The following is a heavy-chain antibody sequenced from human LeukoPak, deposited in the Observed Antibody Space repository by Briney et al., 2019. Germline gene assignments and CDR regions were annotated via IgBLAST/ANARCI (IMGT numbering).Heavy chain of an antibody. CDR2: VSDSGGST. J-gene: IGHJ4*02. CDR1: GLTFSSYA. Sequence: GGPLRLSCAASGLTFSSYAMSWVRQAPGKGLDWVSTVSDSGGSTYYADSVKGRFTVSRDNSRDTLYLQMNSLRAEDTAVYYCAKGHSAHGTGFDYWGQGTLITVSS. V-gene: IGHV3-23*01. CDR3: AKGHSAHGTGFDY. D-gene: IGHD1-26*01.